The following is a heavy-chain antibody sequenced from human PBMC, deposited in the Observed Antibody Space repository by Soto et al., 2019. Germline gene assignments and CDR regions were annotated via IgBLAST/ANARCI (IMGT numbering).Heavy chain of an antibody. CDR2: INHSGST. J-gene: IGHJ6*02. D-gene: IGHD1-20*01. Sequence: PSETLSLTCAVYGGSFSGYYWSWIRQPPGKGLEWIGEINHSGSTNYNPSLKGRVTISVDTSKNQFSLKLSSVTAADTAVYYCARDNLMFHGMDVWAKGPRSPST. CDR3: ARDNLMFHGMDV. CDR1: GGSFSGYY. V-gene: IGHV4-34*01.